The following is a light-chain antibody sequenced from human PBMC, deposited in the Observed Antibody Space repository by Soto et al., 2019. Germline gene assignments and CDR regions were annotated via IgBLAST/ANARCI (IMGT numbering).Light chain of an antibody. V-gene: IGKV3D-15*01. J-gene: IGKJ5*01. CDR2: GAS. Sequence: EIVMTQSPAILSVSPGERSSLSCRASQSVGNFLAWYQRKPGQAPRLLISGASTRATGVPARFSGSGSGTEFTLTITSLQSEDFAVYCCQQYNNWPLTFGPGTRLEIK. CDR3: QQYNNWPLT. CDR1: QSVGNF.